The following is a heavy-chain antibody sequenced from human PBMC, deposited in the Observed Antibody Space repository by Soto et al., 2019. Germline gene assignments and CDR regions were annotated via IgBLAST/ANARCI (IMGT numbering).Heavy chain of an antibody. CDR3: ARVNDPDDY. CDR2: INSDGSRT. V-gene: IGHV3-74*01. CDR1: GFTFSRYW. J-gene: IGHJ4*02. D-gene: IGHD1-1*01. Sequence: EVHLVESGGGLVQPGGSLRLSCAASGFTFSRYWMHWVRQAPGEGLMWVSRINSDGSRTHYADSVKGRFTVSRDNAKNTVYLQMDSVRAEDTALYYCARVNDPDDYWGQGTLVTVSS.